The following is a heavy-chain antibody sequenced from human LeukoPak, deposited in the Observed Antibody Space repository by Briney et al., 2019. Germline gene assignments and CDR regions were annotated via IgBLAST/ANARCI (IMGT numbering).Heavy chain of an antibody. CDR1: GGSISSYY. J-gene: IGHJ4*02. D-gene: IGHD3-10*01. CDR2: IYYSGST. V-gene: IGHV4-59*08. CDR3: ARLIRLVTIVRGVINHFDY. Sequence: SETLSLTCTVSGGSISSYYWSWIRQPPGKGLEWIGYIYYSGSTNYNPSLKSRVTISVDTSNNQFSLKLSSVTAADTAVYYCARLIRLVTIVRGVINHFDYWGQGTLVTVSS.